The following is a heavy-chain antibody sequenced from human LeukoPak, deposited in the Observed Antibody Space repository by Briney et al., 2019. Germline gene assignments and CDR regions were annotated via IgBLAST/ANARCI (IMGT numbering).Heavy chain of an antibody. CDR3: ARGRGIAAATNPNDY. CDR1: GFTFSDYH. V-gene: IGHV3-74*01. CDR2: INSDASTT. D-gene: IGHD1-26*01. J-gene: IGHJ4*02. Sequence: GGSLRLSCTASGFTFSDYHMDWVRQAPGKGLVWVSRINSDASTTSYADSVKGRFTISRDNAKNTLYLQMNSLRVEDTAVYYCARGRGIAAATNPNDYWGQGTLVSVSS.